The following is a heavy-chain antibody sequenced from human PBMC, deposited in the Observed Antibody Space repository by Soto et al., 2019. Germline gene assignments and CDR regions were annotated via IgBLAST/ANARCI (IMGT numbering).Heavy chain of an antibody. J-gene: IGHJ6*02. CDR3: ARGVSGSYYYYYYGMDV. V-gene: IGHV4-34*01. D-gene: IGHD1-26*01. Sequence: PSETLSLTCAVYGGSFSVYYWSWIRQPPGKGLEWIGEINHSGSTNYNPSLKSRVTISVDTSKNQFSLKLSSVTAAGTAVYYCARGVSGSYYYYYYGMDVWGQGTMVTVSS. CDR2: INHSGST. CDR1: GGSFSVYY.